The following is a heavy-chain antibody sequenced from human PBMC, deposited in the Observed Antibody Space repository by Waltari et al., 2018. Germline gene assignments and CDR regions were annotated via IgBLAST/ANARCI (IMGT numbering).Heavy chain of an antibody. CDR2: INPNTGAA. J-gene: IGHJ3*01. Sequence: QVQLVQSGAEVKKPGASVRVSCKASGYPFISYDINWVRQAPGQGLEWMGRINPNTGAARFAQNFQDRVTMTRSTSETTAYMEISDLTSHDTAVYYCARGDNWNDRLDFWGQGTKVTVSS. CDR3: ARGDNWNDRLDF. D-gene: IGHD1-1*01. CDR1: GYPFISYD. V-gene: IGHV1-8*01.